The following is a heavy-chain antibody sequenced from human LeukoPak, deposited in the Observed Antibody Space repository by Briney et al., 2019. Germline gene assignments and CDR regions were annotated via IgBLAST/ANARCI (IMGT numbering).Heavy chain of an antibody. CDR3: ARALTPYDAFDI. CDR2: INGDASNT. J-gene: IGHJ3*02. D-gene: IGHD1-14*01. V-gene: IGHV3-74*03. CDR1: GLTFNSYW. Sequence: GGSLRLSCAASGLTFNSYWMHWVRQVAGKGLVWVARINGDASNTTYADSVKGRFTISRDNAKNTLYLQMNSLRAEDTAVYYCARALTPYDAFDIWGQGTMVTVSS.